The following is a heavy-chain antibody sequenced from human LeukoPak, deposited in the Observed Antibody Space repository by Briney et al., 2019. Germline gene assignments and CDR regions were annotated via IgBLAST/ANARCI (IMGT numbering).Heavy chain of an antibody. CDR3: ARAVLLLPAAPYYYYMDV. Sequence: ASVKVSCKASGYTFTGYYMHWVRQAPGQGLEWMGWINPNSGGTNYAQKLQGRVTLTTDTSTSTAYMELRSLRSDDPAVYYCARAVLLLPAAPYYYYMDVWGKGTTVTVSS. CDR1: GYTFTGYY. J-gene: IGHJ6*03. D-gene: IGHD2-2*01. V-gene: IGHV1-2*02. CDR2: INPNSGGT.